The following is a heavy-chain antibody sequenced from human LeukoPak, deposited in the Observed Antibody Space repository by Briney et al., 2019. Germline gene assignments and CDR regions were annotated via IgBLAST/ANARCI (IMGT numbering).Heavy chain of an antibody. D-gene: IGHD4-17*01. J-gene: IGHJ3*02. CDR1: GFTFSAYA. V-gene: IGHV3-23*01. CDR2: IRGGGGSA. CDR3: ARDPNGDYIDM. Sequence: PGGSLRLSCTASGFTFSAYAMMWVRQAPGKGPEWVPAIRGGGGSAFYADSVKGRFTISRDNSKYTLFLQMNSLRAEDTAVYYCARDPNGDYIDMWGPGTMVTVSS.